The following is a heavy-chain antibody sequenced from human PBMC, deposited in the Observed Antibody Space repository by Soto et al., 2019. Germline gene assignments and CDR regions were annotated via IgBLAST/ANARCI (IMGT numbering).Heavy chain of an antibody. CDR3: ARNGVVVTPTRLGWFDP. CDR1: GYTFTSYG. V-gene: IGHV1-18*01. D-gene: IGHD2-21*02. J-gene: IGHJ5*02. Sequence: QVQLVQSGAEVKKPGASVKVSCKASGYTFTSYGISWVRQAPGQGLEWMGWISAYNANTNYAQQLQGRVTMTTDTAXSXXDMELMSLRSHDTAVYYCARNGVVVTPTRLGWFDPWGQGTLVTVSS. CDR2: ISAYNANT.